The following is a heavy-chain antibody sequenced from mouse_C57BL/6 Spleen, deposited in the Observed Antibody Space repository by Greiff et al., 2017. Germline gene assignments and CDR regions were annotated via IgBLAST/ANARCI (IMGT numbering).Heavy chain of an antibody. Sequence: VKLQESGAELVKPGASVKISCKASGYAFSSYWMNWVKQRPGTGLDWIGQIYPGDGDTNYNGKFKGKATLTADKSSSTAYMQLSSLTSEDSAVYFCARGNPGAMDYWGQGTSVTVSS. CDR1: GYAFSSYW. J-gene: IGHJ4*01. CDR2: IYPGDGDT. V-gene: IGHV1-80*01. CDR3: ARGNPGAMDY.